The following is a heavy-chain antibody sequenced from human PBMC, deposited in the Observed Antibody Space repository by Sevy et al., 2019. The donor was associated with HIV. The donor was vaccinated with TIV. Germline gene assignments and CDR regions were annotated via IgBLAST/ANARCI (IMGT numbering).Heavy chain of an antibody. J-gene: IGHJ6*02. CDR3: AREREFTIFGVLIEYGMDV. CDR1: GFTVSSNY. D-gene: IGHD3-3*01. CDR2: IYSGGTT. Sequence: GGSLRLSCAASGFTVSSNYMIWVRQAPGKGLEWVSVIYSGGTTYYADSVKGRFTISRDNSKNTLYLQMNNLRAEDTAVYYCAREREFTIFGVLIEYGMDVWGQWTTVTVSS. V-gene: IGHV3-53*01.